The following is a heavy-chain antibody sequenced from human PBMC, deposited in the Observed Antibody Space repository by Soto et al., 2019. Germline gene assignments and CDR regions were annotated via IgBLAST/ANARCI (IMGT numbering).Heavy chain of an antibody. D-gene: IGHD2-2*01. Sequence: QVQLVESGGGLVKPGGSLRLSCAASGFTFSDYYMSWIRQAPGKGLEWVSYISSSGSTIYYADSVKGRFTISRDNAKNSLYLQMNSLRAEDTAVYYCASGLGLSSVPAAIGNDAFDIWGQGTMVTVSS. J-gene: IGHJ3*02. CDR1: GFTFSDYY. CDR3: ASGLGLSSVPAAIGNDAFDI. CDR2: ISSSGSTI. V-gene: IGHV3-11*01.